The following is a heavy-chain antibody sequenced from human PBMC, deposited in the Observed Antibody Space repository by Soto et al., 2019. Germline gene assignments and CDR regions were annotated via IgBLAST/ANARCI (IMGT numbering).Heavy chain of an antibody. D-gene: IGHD6-19*01. CDR1: GGTLNKHA. CDR3: ARGGTSGWLKGAYDV. V-gene: IGHV1-69*01. Sequence: QVQLVQSGAEVKKPGSSVKVSCRASGGTLNKHAITWVRRAPGQGLEWLGGIIPMFGIPNYPQKFQGRVTSTADDSTNTSHMELSGLTSDDTAVYYCARGGTSGWLKGAYDVWGQGTRVTVSS. CDR2: IIPMFGIP. J-gene: IGHJ3*01.